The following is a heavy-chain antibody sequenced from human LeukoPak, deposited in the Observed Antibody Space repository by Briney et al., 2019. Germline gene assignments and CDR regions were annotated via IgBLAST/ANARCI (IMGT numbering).Heavy chain of an antibody. Sequence: ASVTVSCKASGYTFASYGITWVREAPGQGLEWMGWISAYNGDTNYARKFQGRVTMTTDTSTTTAYMELRSLTSDDTAVYYCAREGFDRSGWSPCAFDIWGQGTMVTVSS. J-gene: IGHJ3*02. CDR2: ISAYNGDT. CDR1: GYTFASYG. D-gene: IGHD6-19*01. V-gene: IGHV1-18*01. CDR3: AREGFDRSGWSPCAFDI.